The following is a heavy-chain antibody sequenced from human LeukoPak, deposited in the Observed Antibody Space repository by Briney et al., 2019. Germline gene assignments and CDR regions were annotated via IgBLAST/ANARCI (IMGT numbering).Heavy chain of an antibody. CDR2: IYHSGST. Sequence: PSETLSLTCAVSGYSISSGYYWGWIRPPPGKGLEWIGIIYHSGSTYYNPSLKSRVTISVDTSKNQFSLKLSSVTAADTAVYYCARLGYDFWSGSISWFDPWGQGTLVTVSS. V-gene: IGHV4-38-2*01. D-gene: IGHD3-3*01. CDR1: GYSISSGYY. J-gene: IGHJ5*02. CDR3: ARLGYDFWSGSISWFDP.